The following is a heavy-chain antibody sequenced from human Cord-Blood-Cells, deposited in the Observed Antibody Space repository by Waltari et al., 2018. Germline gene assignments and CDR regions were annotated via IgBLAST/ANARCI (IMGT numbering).Heavy chain of an antibody. CDR3: ARGLIESGDVFDY. Sequence: QVQLVQSGAEVKKPGASVKVSCKASGYTFTSSYMHWVRQAPGQGLEWMGIINPSGGSTSYAQKCQGRVTMTRETSTSTVYMELSSLRSEDTAVYYCARGLIESGDVFDYWGQGTLVTVSS. CDR1: GYTFTSSY. V-gene: IGHV1-46*01. J-gene: IGHJ4*02. CDR2: INPSGGST. D-gene: IGHD2-8*01.